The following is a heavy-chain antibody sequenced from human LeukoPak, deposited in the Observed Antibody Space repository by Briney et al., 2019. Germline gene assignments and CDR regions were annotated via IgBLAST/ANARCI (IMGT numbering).Heavy chain of an antibody. D-gene: IGHD3-9*01. CDR1: GFTVSGNY. J-gene: IGHJ4*02. Sequence: SGGSLRLSCAASGFTVSGNYMSWVRQAPGKGLEWVSVIYSGGSTYYADSVKGRFTISRDNAKNSLYLQMNNLRVEDTAMYYCAGGTGFIIKDWGQGTLVTVSS. CDR2: IYSGGST. CDR3: AGGTGFIIKD. V-gene: IGHV3-53*01.